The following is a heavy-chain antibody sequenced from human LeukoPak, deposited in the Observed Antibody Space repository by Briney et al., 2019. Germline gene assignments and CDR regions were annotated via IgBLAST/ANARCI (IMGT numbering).Heavy chain of an antibody. J-gene: IGHJ4*02. CDR2: INHSGRN. Sequence: PGGSLRLSCAASGFTFSSYARSWIRQPPGKGLEWIGEINHSGRNNYNPFLKSRVTISVDTSKNQFSLRLSSVTAADTAVYYCARATGTKVPPGYWGQGTLVTVSS. D-gene: IGHD1-7*01. V-gene: IGHV4-34*01. CDR3: ARATGTKVPPGY. CDR1: GFTFSSYA.